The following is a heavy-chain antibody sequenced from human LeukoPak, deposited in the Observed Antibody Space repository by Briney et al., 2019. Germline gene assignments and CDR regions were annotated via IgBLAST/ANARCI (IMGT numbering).Heavy chain of an antibody. CDR1: GVGLAVSSRG. Sequence: PSVTLSLTLAVPGVGLAVSSRGWHCHRQSKSRGLEWLVRTYKSKWHNDYAVSVKSRITISPDTSKNQFSLHLNSVTHEDTVVYYCARDADWGYDAYDIWGQGTMVTVSS. CDR2: TYKSKWHN. V-gene: IGHV6-1*01. D-gene: IGHD7-27*01. J-gene: IGHJ3*02. CDR3: ARDADWGYDAYDI.